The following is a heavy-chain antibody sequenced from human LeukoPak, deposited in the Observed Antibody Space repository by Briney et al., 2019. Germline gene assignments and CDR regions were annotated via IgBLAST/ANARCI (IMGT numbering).Heavy chain of an antibody. J-gene: IGHJ4*02. CDR2: ISGSGGST. Sequence: PGGSLRLSCAASGFTFSSYAMSWVRQAPGKGLEWVSAISGSGGSTYYADSVKGRFTISRDNSKNTLYLQMNSLRAEDTAVYYCAKGRYYGSGSYFYFDYWGQGTLVTVSS. CDR1: GFTFSSYA. CDR3: AKGRYYGSGSYFYFDY. D-gene: IGHD3-10*01. V-gene: IGHV3-23*01.